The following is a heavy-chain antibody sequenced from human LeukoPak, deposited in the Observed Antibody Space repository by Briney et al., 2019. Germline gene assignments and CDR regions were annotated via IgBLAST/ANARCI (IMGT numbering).Heavy chain of an antibody. D-gene: IGHD1-26*01. V-gene: IGHV3-33*08. CDR3: AKPYSGSYLGSFDY. CDR1: GFTFSSYG. CDR2: IWYGGSNK. Sequence: GGSLRLSCAASGFTFSSYGMHWVRQAPGKGLEWVAVIWYGGSNKYYADSVKGRFTISRDNSKNTLYLQMNSLRAEDTAVYYCAKPYSGSYLGSFDYWGQGTLVPVSS. J-gene: IGHJ4*02.